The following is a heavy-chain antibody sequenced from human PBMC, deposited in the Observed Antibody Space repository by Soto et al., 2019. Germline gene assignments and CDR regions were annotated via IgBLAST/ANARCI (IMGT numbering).Heavy chain of an antibody. CDR2: ISYDGSNK. J-gene: IGHJ4*01. V-gene: IGHV3-30*03. D-gene: IGHD3-9*01. CDR3: ATLRYFDSLLPGFDY. Sequence: GGSLRLSCAASGFTFSSYGMHWVRQAPGKGLEWVAVISYDGSNKYYADSVKGRFTISRDNSKNTLYLQMNSLRAEDTAVYYCATLRYFDSLLPGFDYWGHGTLVTVSS. CDR1: GFTFSSYG.